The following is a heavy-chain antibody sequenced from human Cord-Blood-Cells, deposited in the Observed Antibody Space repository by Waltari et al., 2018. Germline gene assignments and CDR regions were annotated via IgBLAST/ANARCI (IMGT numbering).Heavy chain of an antibody. V-gene: IGHV1-46*01. CDR1: GYTFTSYY. J-gene: IGHJ4*02. CDR2: INPSGGST. CDR3: ASDDPDCSSTSCYDY. Sequence: QVQLVQSGAEVKKPGASVKVSCKASGYTFTSYYMHWVRQPPGQGLEWMGIINPSGGSTSYAQKFQGRFTMTRDTSTSTVYMELSSLRSEDTAVYYCASDDPDCSSTSCYDYWGQGTLVTVSS. D-gene: IGHD2-2*01.